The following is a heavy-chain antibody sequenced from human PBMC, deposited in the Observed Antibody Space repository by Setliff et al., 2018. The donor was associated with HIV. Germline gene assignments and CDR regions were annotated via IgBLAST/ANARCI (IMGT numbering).Heavy chain of an antibody. Sequence: PSETLSLTCTVSGGPISSAPYYWNWVRQPAGKGLEWIGHIYSSGSTNYNPSLKSRVAISIDTSKNQFSLRLTSVTAADTAVCYCARDRYASSGYRNRALDIWGQGTMVTVSS. CDR2: IYSSGST. J-gene: IGHJ3*02. CDR1: GGPISSAPYY. CDR3: ARDRYASSGYRNRALDI. V-gene: IGHV4-61*09. D-gene: IGHD3-22*01.